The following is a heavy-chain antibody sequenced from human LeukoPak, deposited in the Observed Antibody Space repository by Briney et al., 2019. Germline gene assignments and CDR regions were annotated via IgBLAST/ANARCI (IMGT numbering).Heavy chain of an antibody. J-gene: IGHJ4*02. D-gene: IGHD6-13*01. CDR3: ARQSSSRYYFDY. CDR2: ISYDGSNK. CDR1: GFTFSSYS. V-gene: IGHV3-30*03. Sequence: GGSLRLSCAASGFTFSSYSMNWVRQAPGKGLEWVAVISYDGSNKDYADSVKGRFTISRDNSKNTLYLQMNSLRAEDTAVYYCARQSSSRYYFDYWGQGTLVTVSS.